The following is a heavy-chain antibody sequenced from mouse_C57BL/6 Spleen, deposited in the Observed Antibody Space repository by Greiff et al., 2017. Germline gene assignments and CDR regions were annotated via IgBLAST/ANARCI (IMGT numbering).Heavy chain of an antibody. J-gene: IGHJ2*01. V-gene: IGHV5-4*01. Sequence: EVQVVESGGGLVKPGGSLKLSCAASGFTFSSYAMSWVRQTPEKRLEWVATISDGGSYTYYPDNVKGRFTISRDNAKNNLYLQMSHLKSEDTAMYYCARAKLDYWGQGTTLTVSS. CDR3: ARAKLDY. CDR1: GFTFSSYA. CDR2: ISDGGSYT.